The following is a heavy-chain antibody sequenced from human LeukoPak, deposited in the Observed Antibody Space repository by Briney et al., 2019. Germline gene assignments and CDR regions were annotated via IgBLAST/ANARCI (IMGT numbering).Heavy chain of an antibody. CDR1: GYSISNGYY. CDR3: ASGRGGYSYGSFDY. J-gene: IGHJ4*02. D-gene: IGHD5-18*01. Sequence: SETLSLTCTVSGYSISNGYYWGWIRQPPGKGLEWVGSIYRRGSTYYNPSLKSRVTISVDTSKNQFSLKLSSVTAADTAVYYCASGRGGYSYGSFDYWGQGTLVTVSS. V-gene: IGHV4-38-2*02. CDR2: IYRRGST.